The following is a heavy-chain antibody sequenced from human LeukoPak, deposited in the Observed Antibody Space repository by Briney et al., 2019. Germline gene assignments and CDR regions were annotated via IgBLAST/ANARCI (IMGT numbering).Heavy chain of an antibody. CDR3: VRTDY. Sequence: PGGSLRLSCAASGFTFSDYWMHWVRQVPGKGLVWVSRINGDGSNTSYADSVKGRFTISRDNAKNTLNLQMNSLRAEDTAVYYCVRTDYWGQGILVTVSS. CDR1: GFTFSDYW. J-gene: IGHJ4*02. V-gene: IGHV3-74*01. CDR2: INGDGSNT.